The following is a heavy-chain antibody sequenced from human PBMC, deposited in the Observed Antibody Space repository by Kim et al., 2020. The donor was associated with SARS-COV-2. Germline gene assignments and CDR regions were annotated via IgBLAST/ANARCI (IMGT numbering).Heavy chain of an antibody. CDR1: GFTFTTYW. D-gene: IGHD3-10*01. V-gene: IGHV3-74*01. CDR2: INDAGTST. Sequence: GGSLRLSCAASGFTFTTYWMHWVRQAPGKGLLWLSRINDAGTSTSYAKSVQGRFTTSRDNAQNTLYLQMNSLRAEDTAVYYCVTDRGIVDYDWYFESWGRGTLVTVSS. J-gene: IGHJ2*01. CDR3: VTDRGIVDYDWYFES.